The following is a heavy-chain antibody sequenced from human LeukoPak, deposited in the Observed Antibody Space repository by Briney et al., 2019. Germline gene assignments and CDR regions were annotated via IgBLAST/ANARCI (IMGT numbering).Heavy chain of an antibody. Sequence: SETLSLTCTVSGASIIGPKWWNWVRLSPGKGMEWIGEIFHSGSTHYNPSLKSRVTISVDTSKNQFSLKLSSVTAADTAVYYCARGRPGITIFGVVIRFVDYMDVWGKGTTVTVSS. CDR1: GASIIGPKW. V-gene: IGHV4-4*02. CDR3: ARGRPGITIFGVVIRFVDYMDV. D-gene: IGHD3-3*01. CDR2: IFHSGST. J-gene: IGHJ6*03.